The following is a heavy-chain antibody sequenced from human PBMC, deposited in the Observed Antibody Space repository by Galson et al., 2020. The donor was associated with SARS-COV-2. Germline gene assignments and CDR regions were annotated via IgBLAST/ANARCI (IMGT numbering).Heavy chain of an antibody. CDR1: GFTFSSYA. J-gene: IGHJ4*02. Sequence: GGSLRLSCEASGFTFSSYAMHWVRQAPGKGLEWVAVISYDGSNQYYADSVKGRFTISRDNSKTTLYLQMNSLRAEDTGVYYCAGDSSGWYVSYWGQGSLVVVSS. CDR3: AGDSSGWYVSY. V-gene: IGHV3-30*04. CDR2: ISYDGSNQ. D-gene: IGHD6-19*01.